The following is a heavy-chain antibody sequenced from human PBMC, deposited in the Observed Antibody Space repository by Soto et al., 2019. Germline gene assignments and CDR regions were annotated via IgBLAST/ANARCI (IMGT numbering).Heavy chain of an antibody. J-gene: IGHJ6*02. CDR1: GGSISSYY. D-gene: IGHD2-2*01. V-gene: IGHV4-59*08. CDR2: IYYSGST. Sequence: QVQLQESGAGLVKPSETQSLTCTVSGGSISSYYWSWIRQPPGKGLEWIGYIYYSGSTNYNPSLKSRVTISVDTSKNQFSXXLSSVTXXXXXXXYXARHVPYCSDTSHCAYGMDVWGQGTTVTVSS. CDR3: ARHVPYCSDTSHCAYGMDV.